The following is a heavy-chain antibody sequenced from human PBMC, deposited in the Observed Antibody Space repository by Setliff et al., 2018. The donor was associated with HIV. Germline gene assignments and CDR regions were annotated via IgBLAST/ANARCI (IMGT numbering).Heavy chain of an antibody. V-gene: IGHV3-21*06. CDR3: ARDLTTTTPFGL. Sequence: GGSLRLSCAASGFSVSSNAMSWVRQAPGKGLEWVSLMSGINDNKYYGDSVKGRFTISRDNAESSLFLQMNSLTVEDTAVYYCARDLTTTTPFGLWGPGTLVTVSS. CDR1: GFSVSSNA. J-gene: IGHJ4*02. D-gene: IGHD2-15*01. CDR2: MSGINDNK.